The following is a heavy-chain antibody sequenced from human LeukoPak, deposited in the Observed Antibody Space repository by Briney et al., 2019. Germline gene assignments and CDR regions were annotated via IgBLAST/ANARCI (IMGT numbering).Heavy chain of an antibody. D-gene: IGHD6-13*01. CDR1: GGTFSSYT. J-gene: IGHJ4*02. Sequence: APVKVSCKASGGTFSSYTISWVRQAPGQGLEWMGGIIPVFGTASYAQKFQGRVTITADESTSTAYMELSSLRSDDTAVYYCAREGYEQQLVDYWGQGTLVTVSS. CDR2: IIPVFGTA. CDR3: AREGYEQQLVDY. V-gene: IGHV1-69*13.